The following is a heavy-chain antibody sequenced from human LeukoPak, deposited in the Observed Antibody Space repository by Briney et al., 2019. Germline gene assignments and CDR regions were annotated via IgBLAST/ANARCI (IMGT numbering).Heavy chain of an antibody. CDR3: ARDSGTSGEVKFDP. J-gene: IGHJ5*02. CDR1: DVSISSSY. D-gene: IGHD3-10*01. V-gene: IGHV4-59*12. CDR2: ISYTGST. Sequence: SETLSLTCSVSDVSISSSYWSWIRQPPGKGLEWIGYISYTGSTHYNPSLKSRLTISVDKAKNQFSLKVSSVTAADTAVYYCARDSGTSGEVKFDPWGQGALVTVSS.